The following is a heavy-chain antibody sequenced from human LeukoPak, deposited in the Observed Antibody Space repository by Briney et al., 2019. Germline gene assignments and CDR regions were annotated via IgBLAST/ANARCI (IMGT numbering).Heavy chain of an antibody. CDR1: GGSFSGYY. D-gene: IGHD1-7*01. CDR2: INHSGGT. Sequence: PSETLSLTCAVYGGSFSGYYWSWIRQPPGKGLEWIGEINHSGGTNYNPSLKSRVTISVDTSKNQFSLKLSSVTTADTAVYYCARTRRHNWNYYTDWFDPWGQGTLVTVSS. J-gene: IGHJ5*02. V-gene: IGHV4-34*01. CDR3: ARTRRHNWNYYTDWFDP.